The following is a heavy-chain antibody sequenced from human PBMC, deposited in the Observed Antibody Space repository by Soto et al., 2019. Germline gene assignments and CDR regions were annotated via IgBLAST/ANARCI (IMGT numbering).Heavy chain of an antibody. V-gene: IGHV1-2*02. Sequence: ASVKVSCKASGYTFTGYYMHWVRQAPGQGLEWMGWINPNSGGTNYAQKFQGRVTMTRDTSISTAYMELSRLRSDDPAVYYCARDPPYCTNGVCNWFDPWGQGTLVTVSS. J-gene: IGHJ5*02. CDR1: GYTFTGYY. D-gene: IGHD2-8*01. CDR3: ARDPPYCTNGVCNWFDP. CDR2: INPNSGGT.